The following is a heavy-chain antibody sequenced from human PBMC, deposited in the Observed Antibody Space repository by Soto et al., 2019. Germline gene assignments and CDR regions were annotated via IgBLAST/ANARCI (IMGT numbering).Heavy chain of an antibody. CDR2: INPNSGGT. CDR1: GYTFSDYY. J-gene: IGHJ4*02. V-gene: IGHV1-2*02. CDR3: ARDLVYATNPYYFEY. Sequence: ASVKVSCKASGYTFSDYYIHWVRQAPGQGLEWMGWINPNSGGTKYAPKFQGGVTMTRDTSITTAYMELSRLRSGDTAVYYCARDLVYATNPYYFEYWGQGTLVTVSS. D-gene: IGHD2-8*01.